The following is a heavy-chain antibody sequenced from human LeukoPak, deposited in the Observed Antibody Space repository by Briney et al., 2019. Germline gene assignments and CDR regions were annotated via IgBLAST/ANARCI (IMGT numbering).Heavy chain of an antibody. CDR2: IYYSGST. J-gene: IGHJ1*01. V-gene: IGHV4-59*08. CDR3: ASDSGWYASRYFQH. Sequence: SETLSLTCTVSGGSISGYYWSWIRQPPGKGLEWIGYIYYSGSTNYNPSFKSRVTISVDTSKNQFSLKLSSVTAADTAVYYCASDSGWYASRYFQHWGQGTLVTVSS. CDR1: GGSISGYY. D-gene: IGHD6-19*01.